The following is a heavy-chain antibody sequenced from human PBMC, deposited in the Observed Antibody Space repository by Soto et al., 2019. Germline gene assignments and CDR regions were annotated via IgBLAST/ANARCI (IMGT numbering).Heavy chain of an antibody. CDR2: IKQDGSEK. CDR3: ARDSNGDPGIVLYYYYYGMDV. J-gene: IGHJ6*02. Sequence: VESLKLSCAASGFTFSSYWMSWVRQAPGKGLEWVANIKQDGSEKYYVDSVKGRFTISRDNAKNSLYLQMNSLRAEDTAVYYCARDSNGDPGIVLYYYYYGMDVWGQGTTVTVSS. D-gene: IGHD4-17*01. CDR1: GFTFSSYW. V-gene: IGHV3-7*01.